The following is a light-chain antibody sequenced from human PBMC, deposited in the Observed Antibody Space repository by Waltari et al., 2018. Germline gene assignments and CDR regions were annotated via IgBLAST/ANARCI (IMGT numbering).Light chain of an antibody. V-gene: IGLV2-14*03. CDR2: DFS. CDR3: KSYTGTGSWV. CDR1: KSDVGFYNY. J-gene: IGLJ3*02. Sequence: QSALTQPASVSGSPGQSLTIFCTGTKSDVGFYNYVSWYQQHPGKAPKVIIYDFSQRPSGISNRFSGSKSGNTASLTISGLQADDEADYYCKSYTGTGSWVFGGGTKLTVL.